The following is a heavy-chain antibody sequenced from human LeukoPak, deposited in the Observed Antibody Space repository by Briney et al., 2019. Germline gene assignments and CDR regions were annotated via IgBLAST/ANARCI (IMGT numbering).Heavy chain of an antibody. Sequence: EASVKVSCKASGYTFTGYYMHWVRQAPGQGLEWMGWVSAYDGSTNYAQKIRGRVTMTTDASKNTVYMELRSLRFDDTAVYYCARGGRDGMDVWGQGTTVTVSS. D-gene: IGHD3-10*01. CDR2: VSAYDGST. J-gene: IGHJ6*02. V-gene: IGHV1-18*04. CDR1: GYTFTGYY. CDR3: ARGGRDGMDV.